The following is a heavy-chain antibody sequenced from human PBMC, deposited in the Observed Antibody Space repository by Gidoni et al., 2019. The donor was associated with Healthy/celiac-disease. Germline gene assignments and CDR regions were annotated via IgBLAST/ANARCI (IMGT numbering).Heavy chain of an antibody. CDR2: ISSSSSYI. CDR1: GFTFSSYR. J-gene: IGHJ4*02. D-gene: IGHD3-9*01. V-gene: IGHV3-21*01. CDR3: ARDHPRYYDILTGYYSHLSYYFDY. Sequence: EVQLVESGGGLVKPGGSLRRSCAASGFTFSSYRLTWVRQAPGKGLEWVSSISSSSSYIYYADSVKGRFTISRDNAKNSLYLQMNSLRAEDTAVYYCARDHPRYYDILTGYYSHLSYYFDYWGQGTLVTVSS.